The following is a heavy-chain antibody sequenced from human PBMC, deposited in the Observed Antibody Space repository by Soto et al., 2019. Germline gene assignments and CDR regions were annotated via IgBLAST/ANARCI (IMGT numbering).Heavy chain of an antibody. D-gene: IGHD3-16*01. Sequence: QVQLVQSGAEVKNPGASVKVSCKASGYTFTRYGIGWARQAPGQGLAWMGWINTYNGNTNYAQNVQGRVTLPTDTSTSTAYMELRSLRSNDTAIYYCAMVDVYVTPSPQDVWGQGTTVIVSS. V-gene: IGHV1-18*01. CDR2: INTYNGNT. CDR3: AMVDVYVTPSPQDV. CDR1: GYTFTRYG. J-gene: IGHJ6*02.